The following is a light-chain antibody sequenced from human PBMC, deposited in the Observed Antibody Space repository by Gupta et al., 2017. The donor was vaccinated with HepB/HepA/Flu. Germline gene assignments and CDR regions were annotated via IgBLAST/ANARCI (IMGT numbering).Light chain of an antibody. CDR3: RQALQTPPYT. Sequence: DIVMTQSPLSLPVTPGEPASISCRSSQSLLQSNGYNYLDWYLQKPGQSPQLLIYLGSTRASGVPDRFSGSGSGTDFTLKISRVEEEDVGLYYCRQALQTPPYTFGQGTKLEIK. CDR1: QSLLQSNGYNY. CDR2: LGS. V-gene: IGKV2-28*01. J-gene: IGKJ2*01.